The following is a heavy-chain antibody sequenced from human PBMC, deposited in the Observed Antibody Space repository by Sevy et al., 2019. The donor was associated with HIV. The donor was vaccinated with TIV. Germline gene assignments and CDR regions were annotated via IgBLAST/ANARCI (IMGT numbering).Heavy chain of an antibody. CDR2: IYYIGNT. CDR1: GGSISNSAYY. D-gene: IGHD3-10*01. Sequence: SETLSLTCTVSGGSISNSAYYWGWIRQPPGKGLEWIGNIYYIGNTYYKPSLKSRVTISVDTSKNHFSLKLTSVTAADTAVYYCASWTMGITMIQGEFDSWGQGTLVTVSS. J-gene: IGHJ5*01. CDR3: ASWTMGITMIQGEFDS. V-gene: IGHV4-39*02.